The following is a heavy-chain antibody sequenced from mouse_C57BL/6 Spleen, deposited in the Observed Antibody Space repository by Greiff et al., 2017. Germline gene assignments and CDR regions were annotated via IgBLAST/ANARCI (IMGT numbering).Heavy chain of an antibody. V-gene: IGHV6-3*01. Sequence: EVKLMESGGGLVQPGGSMKLSCVASGFTFSNYWMNWVRQSPEKGLEWVAQIRLKSDNYATHYAESVKGRFTISRDDSKSSVYLQMNNLRAEDTGMYYCTGGYDYDGSAMDYWGQGTSVTVSS. CDR1: GFTFSNYW. D-gene: IGHD2-4*01. CDR3: TGGYDYDGSAMDY. CDR2: IRLKSDNYAT. J-gene: IGHJ4*01.